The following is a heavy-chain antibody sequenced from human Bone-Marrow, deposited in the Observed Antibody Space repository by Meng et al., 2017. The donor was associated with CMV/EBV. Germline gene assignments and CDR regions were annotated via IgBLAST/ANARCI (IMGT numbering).Heavy chain of an antibody. Sequence: ASVKVSCKASGYTFTSYDINWVRQATGQGLEWMGWMNPNSGNTGYAQKFQGRVTMTRNTSISTAYMELSSLRSEDTAVYYCARVSVRKTRAIAARRDWFDPWGQGALVTVSS. D-gene: IGHD6-6*01. CDR2: MNPNSGNT. J-gene: IGHJ5*02. CDR3: ARVSVRKTRAIAARRDWFDP. CDR1: GYTFTSYD. V-gene: IGHV1-8*01.